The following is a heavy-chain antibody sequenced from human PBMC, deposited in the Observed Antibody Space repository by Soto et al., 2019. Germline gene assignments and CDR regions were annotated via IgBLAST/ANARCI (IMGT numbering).Heavy chain of an antibody. D-gene: IGHD3-10*01. J-gene: IGHJ6*04. CDR3: ARRWFCPDV. Sequence: EVQLVESGGGLVQPGGSLRLSCAASGFTLSGRSMHWVRQAPGKGLVWVSGIDNAGTDSTYADSVKGRFTSSRDNAKNMMYLQMNSLRVEDTAVYDWARRWFCPDVWGKGTTVTVSS. CDR2: IDNAGTDS. CDR1: GFTLSGRS. V-gene: IGHV3-74*01.